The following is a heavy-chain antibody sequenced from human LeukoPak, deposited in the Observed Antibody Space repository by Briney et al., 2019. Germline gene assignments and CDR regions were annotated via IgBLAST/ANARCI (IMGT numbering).Heavy chain of an antibody. D-gene: IGHD5-18*01. J-gene: IGHJ4*02. CDR2: IKQDGSEK. V-gene: IGHV3-7*01. CDR1: GFTFSSYW. CDR3: ARDTGGGYSCYDC. Sequence: PGGSLRLSCAASGFTFSSYWMTSIRQSPGKGLGWVANIKQDGSEKDYVDSVKGRFTISRDNAKNSLYLQMNSLRAEDTAVYYCARDTGGGYSCYDCWGQGTLVTVSS.